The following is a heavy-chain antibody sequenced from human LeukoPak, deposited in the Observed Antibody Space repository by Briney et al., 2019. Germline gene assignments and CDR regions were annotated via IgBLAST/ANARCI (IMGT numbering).Heavy chain of an antibody. CDR1: GFSVSGYW. CDR3: AREWQGGIAAAGTRIEGDY. J-gene: IGHJ4*02. D-gene: IGHD6-13*01. V-gene: IGHV3-7*01. CDR2: IKQDGSEK. Sequence: GGSLRPSGAVSGFSVSGYWMTWVRQAPGKGLEWVANIKQDGSEKNYVDSVKGRFTISRDNAENSLFLQMNSLRVEDTAVYYCAREWQGGIAAAGTRIEGDYWGQGTLVAVSS.